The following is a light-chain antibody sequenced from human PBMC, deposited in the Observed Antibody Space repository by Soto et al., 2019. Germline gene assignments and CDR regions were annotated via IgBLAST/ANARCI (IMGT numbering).Light chain of an antibody. CDR1: ESISDW. V-gene: IGKV1-5*03. CDR3: QQYSTSSIS. CDR2: KAS. J-gene: IGKJ5*01. Sequence: DIQMTQSPSTLSASVGDRVTLTCRASESISDWLVWYHQRPGKPPKLLIYKASRLESGVPSRFSGSASGTEFTLTITSLQPDDFGTYYCQQYSTSSISFGPGTRLEIK.